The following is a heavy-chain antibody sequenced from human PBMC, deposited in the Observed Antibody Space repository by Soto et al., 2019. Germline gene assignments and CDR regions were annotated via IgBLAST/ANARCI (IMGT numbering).Heavy chain of an antibody. D-gene: IGHD5-12*01. Sequence: QVQLVESGGGVVQPGRSLRLSCAASGFTFSSYGMHWVRQAPGKGLEWVAVISYDGSKKYYADSVKGRFTISSDNSKNTLYLQMNSLREDDTAVYYCAKDGEMATNDNWYCDLWGRGTLVTVSS. V-gene: IGHV3-30*18. CDR1: GFTFSSYG. CDR2: ISYDGSKK. CDR3: AKDGEMATNDNWYCDL. J-gene: IGHJ2*01.